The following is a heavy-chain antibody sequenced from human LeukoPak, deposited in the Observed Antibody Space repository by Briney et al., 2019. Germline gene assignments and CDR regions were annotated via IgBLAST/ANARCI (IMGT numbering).Heavy chain of an antibody. Sequence: PGGSLRLSCAASGFIFSTYSMNWVRQASGKGLEWVSSISGSGSYKHYADSVKGRFTISRDNAKNSLFLQMKSLRAEDTAVYYCASDQGYCSGDSCPYGMDVWGQGTTVTVSS. D-gene: IGHD2-15*01. CDR2: ISGSGSYK. J-gene: IGHJ6*02. CDR1: GFIFSTYS. V-gene: IGHV3-21*01. CDR3: ASDQGYCSGDSCPYGMDV.